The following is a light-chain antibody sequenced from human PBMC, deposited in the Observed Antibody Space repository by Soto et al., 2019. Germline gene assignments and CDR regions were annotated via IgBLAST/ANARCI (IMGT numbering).Light chain of an antibody. CDR3: CSHAGSLV. CDR1: SSDVGGYNY. J-gene: IGLJ3*02. V-gene: IGLV2-11*01. Sequence: QSALTHPRSVPGSPVQSVTISCTATSSDVGGYNYVSWYQQYPGKAPKLMIYDVSKRPSGVPDRFSGSKSGNTASLTISGLQAEDEADYYCCSHAGSLVFCGGTTLTVL. CDR2: DVS.